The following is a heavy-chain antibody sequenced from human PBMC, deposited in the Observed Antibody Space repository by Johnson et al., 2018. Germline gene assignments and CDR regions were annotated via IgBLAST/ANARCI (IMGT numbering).Heavy chain of an antibody. J-gene: IGHJ3*02. CDR2: LSSSSRYI. CDR3: ASLVRGDAFDI. V-gene: IGHV3-21*01. Sequence: VQLVQSGGGLVKPGGSLRLSCAASGFTFSSYSMNWVRQAPGKGLEWVSSLSSSSRYIYYADSVKGRFPISRDNAKNSLYLQMNSLRAEGTAVYYCASLVRGDAFDIWGQGTMVTVSS. D-gene: IGHD6-6*01. CDR1: GFTFSSYS.